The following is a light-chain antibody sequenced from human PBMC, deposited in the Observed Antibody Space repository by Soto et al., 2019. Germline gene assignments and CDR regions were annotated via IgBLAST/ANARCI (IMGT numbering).Light chain of an antibody. J-gene: IGLJ1*01. CDR3: AAWDDSLNGRV. CDR1: NSNIGSNT. CDR2: YDN. V-gene: IGLV1-44*01. Sequence: QLVLTQPPSASGTPGQRVTISCSGSNSNIGSNTVNWYQQLPGTAPKLLIYYDNLRPSGVPDRISGSKSGTSASLAISGLQSADEADYYCAAWDDSLNGRVFGTGTKLTVL.